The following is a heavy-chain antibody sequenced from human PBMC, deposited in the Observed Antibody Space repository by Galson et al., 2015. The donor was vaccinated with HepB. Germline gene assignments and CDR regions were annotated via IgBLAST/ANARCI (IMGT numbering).Heavy chain of an antibody. CDR3: AKGLKAYYYYMDV. CDR2: ISGSGGVT. CDR1: GFTFSSYV. Sequence: SLRLSCAASGFTFSSYVMSWVRQAPGKGLEWVSAISGSGGVTYYADSVKGRFTISRDNSKNTLYLRMNSLRAEDTAVYYCAKGLKAYYYYMDVWGKGTTVTVSS. J-gene: IGHJ6*03. V-gene: IGHV3-23*01.